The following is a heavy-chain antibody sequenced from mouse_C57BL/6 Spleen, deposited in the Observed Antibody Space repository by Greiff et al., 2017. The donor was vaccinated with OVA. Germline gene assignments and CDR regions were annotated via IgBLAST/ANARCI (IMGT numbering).Heavy chain of an antibody. J-gene: IGHJ3*01. V-gene: IGHV1-42*01. D-gene: IGHD2-4*01. CDR1: GYSFTGYY. CDR3: ASDYDGGFAY. CDR2: INPSTGGT. Sequence: VQLQQSGPELVKPGASVKISCKASGYSFTGYYMNWVQQSPEKSLEWIGEINPSTGGTTYNQKFKAKATLTVDKSSSTAYMQLKSLTSEDAAVYYCASDYDGGFAYWGQGTLVTVSA.